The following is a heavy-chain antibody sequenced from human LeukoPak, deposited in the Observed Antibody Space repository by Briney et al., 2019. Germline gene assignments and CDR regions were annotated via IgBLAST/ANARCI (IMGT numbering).Heavy chain of an antibody. D-gene: IGHD6-19*01. CDR3: ARGRSGWYYYYGMDV. CDR2: ISGGGGVT. CDR1: GFTFSSYA. Sequence: QSGVSLRLSCAASGFTFSSYAMSWVRQAPGKGLEWVSSISGGGGVTYYADSVKGRFTISRDNSKNTLYLQMNSLRAEDTAVYYCARGRSGWYYYYGMDVWGQGTTVTVSS. J-gene: IGHJ6*02. V-gene: IGHV3-23*01.